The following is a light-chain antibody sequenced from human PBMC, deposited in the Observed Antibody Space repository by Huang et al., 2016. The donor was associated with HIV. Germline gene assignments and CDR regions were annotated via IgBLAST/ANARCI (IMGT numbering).Light chain of an antibody. CDR3: QRYDSAPRA. Sequence: DIQMTQSPASLSASTGVRVTLTCRASQDIANFVAWFQQKPGKGPRLLIYAASVLQSGVPSRFTGRGSGTDFSLTITNFQAEDVATYYCQRYDSAPRAFGQGTKVDLK. CDR1: QDIANF. V-gene: IGKV1-27*01. CDR2: AAS. J-gene: IGKJ1*01.